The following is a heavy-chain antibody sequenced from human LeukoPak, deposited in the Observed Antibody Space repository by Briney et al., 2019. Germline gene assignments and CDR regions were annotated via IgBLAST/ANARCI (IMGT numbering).Heavy chain of an antibody. J-gene: IGHJ4*02. CDR1: GFTFSSYA. CDR2: ISGSGSPT. CDR3: ARDDRLTTVRGVMRGLDY. V-gene: IGHV3-23*01. D-gene: IGHD3-10*01. Sequence: GGSLRLSCAASGFTFSSYAVSWVRQAPGKGLEWVSSISGSGSPTYYADSVKGRFTISRDNAKNSLYLQMNSLRAEDTAVYYCARDDRLTTVRGVMRGLDYWGQGTLVTVSS.